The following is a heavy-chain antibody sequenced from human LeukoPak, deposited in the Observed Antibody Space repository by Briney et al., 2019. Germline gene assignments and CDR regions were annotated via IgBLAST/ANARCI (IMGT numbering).Heavy chain of an antibody. CDR1: GGSLSAYY. CDR3: ARYLDYGGNSRVFQH. J-gene: IGHJ1*01. V-gene: IGHV4-34*01. CDR2: INHGGST. Sequence: PSETLSLTCAVYGGSLSAYYWTWIRQPPGKGLEWIGEINHGGSTSYNPSLKSRVTISIDTSKNQFSLKLSSVTAADTAFYYCARYLDYGGNSRVFQHWGQGTLVTVSS. D-gene: IGHD4-23*01.